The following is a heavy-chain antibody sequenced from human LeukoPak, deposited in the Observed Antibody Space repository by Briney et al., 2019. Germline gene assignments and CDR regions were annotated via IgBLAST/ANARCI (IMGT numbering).Heavy chain of an antibody. CDR3: ARGEYD. V-gene: IGHV3-48*02. Sequence: GGSLRLSCAASGFTFSRYSINWVGQAPGKGLEWISYISAGGSTMYYADSVKGRFTISRDNAKNALYLQVSSLRDEDTAVYYCARGEYDWSQGTLVTVSS. J-gene: IGHJ4*02. D-gene: IGHD3-10*01. CDR1: GFTFSRYS. CDR2: ISAGGSTM.